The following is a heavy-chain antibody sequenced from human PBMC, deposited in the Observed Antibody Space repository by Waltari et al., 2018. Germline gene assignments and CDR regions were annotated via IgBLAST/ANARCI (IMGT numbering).Heavy chain of an antibody. CDR2: INPNSGGT. J-gene: IGHJ5*02. Sequence: QVQLVQSGAEVKKPGASVKVSCKASGYTFTGYYMHWVRQAPGQGLEWMGWINPNSGGTNYAQKFQGRVTMTRDTSISTAYMELCRRRSDDTAVYYCARGGFITIFGVPRAWFDPWGQGTLVTVSS. D-gene: IGHD3-3*01. CDR3: ARGGFITIFGVPRAWFDP. CDR1: GYTFTGYY. V-gene: IGHV1-2*02.